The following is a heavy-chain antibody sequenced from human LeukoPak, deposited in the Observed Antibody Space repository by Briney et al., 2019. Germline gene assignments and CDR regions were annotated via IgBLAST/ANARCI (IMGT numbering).Heavy chain of an antibody. D-gene: IGHD4-11*01. V-gene: IGHV3-7*01. Sequence: PGGSLRLSCAASGFTFSSYWMSWVRQAPGKGLEWVANIKQDGSEKYYVDSVKGRFTISRDNAKNSLYLQMNSLRAEDTAVYYCARAVTVAYYYYMDVWGKGTTVTISS. J-gene: IGHJ6*03. CDR3: ARAVTVAYYYYMDV. CDR1: GFTFSSYW. CDR2: IKQDGSEK.